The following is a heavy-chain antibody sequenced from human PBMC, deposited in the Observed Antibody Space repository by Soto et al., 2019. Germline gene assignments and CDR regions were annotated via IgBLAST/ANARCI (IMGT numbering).Heavy chain of an antibody. D-gene: IGHD2-15*01. Sequence: QVQLVQSGAEVKKPGASVKVSCKASGYTFTSYAMNWVRHAPGQRREWMGWINAGTGNTKYSQKFQGRVTITRDTSASTVYMELSSLRSEDTAVYYCGRDPSFTGMDVW. V-gene: IGHV1-3*01. CDR3: GRDPSFTGMDV. CDR2: INAGTGNT. J-gene: IGHJ6*01. CDR1: GYTFTSYA.